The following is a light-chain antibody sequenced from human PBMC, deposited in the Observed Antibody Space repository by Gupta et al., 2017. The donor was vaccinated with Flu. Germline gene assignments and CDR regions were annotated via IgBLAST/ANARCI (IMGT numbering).Light chain of an antibody. J-gene: IGKJ2*01. CDR1: QTVDGSF. CDR3: QQYGGSPAYT. CDR2: GAS. V-gene: IGKV3-20*01. Sequence: EVVLTQSPGSLSLSPGERATLSCRASQTVDGSFLAWYQKKPGQAPRILIYGASNRATGIPDRFSGSGSETDFTLTISRREPEDFAVYYCQQYGGSPAYTFGQGTKLEI.